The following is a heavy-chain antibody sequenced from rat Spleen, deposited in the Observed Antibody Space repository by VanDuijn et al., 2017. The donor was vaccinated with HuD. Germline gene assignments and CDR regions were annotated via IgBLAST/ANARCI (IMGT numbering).Heavy chain of an antibody. J-gene: IGHJ4*01. CDR3: GRTSLQWFRMDA. V-gene: IGHV5-31*01. CDR1: GFTFNNYW. D-gene: IGHD1-1*01. Sequence: EVQLVESGGGLVQPGGSLKLSCVASGFTFNNYWMTWIRQPPGKGLEWIASITHTGGNTYYPDSVKGRFTVSRDNAKSTLYLQMDSLRSEDTATYYCGRTSLQWFRMDAWGQGTSLTVSS. CDR2: ITHTGGNT.